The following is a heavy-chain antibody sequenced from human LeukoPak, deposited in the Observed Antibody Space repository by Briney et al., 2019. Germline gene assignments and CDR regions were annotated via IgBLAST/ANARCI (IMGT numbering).Heavy chain of an antibody. J-gene: IGHJ4*02. CDR2: INNDGSSA. V-gene: IGHV3-74*01. CDR3: AKLAAPTN. D-gene: IGHD3-3*02. Sequence: GSLRLSCAASGFTFSSYWMYWVRQAPGKGLVWVSRINNDGSSATYADSVKGRFTISRDNAKNTLYLQMNSLRAEDTAIYYCAKLAAPTNWGQGTLVTVSS. CDR1: GFTFSSYW.